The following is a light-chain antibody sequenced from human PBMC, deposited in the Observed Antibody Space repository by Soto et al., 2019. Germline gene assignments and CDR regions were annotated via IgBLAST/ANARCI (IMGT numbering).Light chain of an antibody. V-gene: IGLV1-40*01. J-gene: IGLJ1*01. CDR3: QSYDSSLGGSNV. CDR2: GNS. Sequence: QAVVTQPPSGSGAPGQRVTISCTGSSSNIGAGYDVHWYQQLPGTAPKLLIYGNSNRPSGVPDRFSGSKSGTSASLPITGLHAEDEADYYCQSYDSSLGGSNVFGTGTKLTVL. CDR1: SSNIGAGYD.